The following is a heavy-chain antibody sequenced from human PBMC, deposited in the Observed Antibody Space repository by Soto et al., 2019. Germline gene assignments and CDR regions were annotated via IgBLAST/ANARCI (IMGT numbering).Heavy chain of an antibody. V-gene: IGHV5-51*01. CDR2: VFPGDSDT. Sequence: PGESLKISCEASGYRFTSQWIAWVRQMPGKGLDWMGMVFPGDSDTRYSPSFQGQVTISADKSISTAYLQWSSLEASDTAMYYCARLVDGYIYYCGQGTLVTVSS. CDR1: GYRFTSQW. CDR3: ARLVDGYIYY. D-gene: IGHD5-12*01. J-gene: IGHJ4*01.